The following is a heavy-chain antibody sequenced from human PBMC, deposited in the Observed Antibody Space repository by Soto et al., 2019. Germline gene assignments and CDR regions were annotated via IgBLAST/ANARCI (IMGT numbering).Heavy chain of an antibody. CDR1: GGTFSSYT. J-gene: IGHJ5*02. Sequence: SVKVSCKASGGTFSSYTISWVRQAPGQGLEWMGRIIPILGIANYAQKFQGRVTITADKSTSTAYMELSSLRSEDTAVYYCARIPGNGVVPAAISRNWFDPWGQGTLVTVSS. CDR3: ARIPGNGVVPAAISRNWFDP. CDR2: IIPILGIA. D-gene: IGHD2-2*01. V-gene: IGHV1-69*02.